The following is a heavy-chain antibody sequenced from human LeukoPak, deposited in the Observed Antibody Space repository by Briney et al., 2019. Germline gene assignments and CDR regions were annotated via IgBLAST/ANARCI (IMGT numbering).Heavy chain of an antibody. J-gene: IGHJ4*02. V-gene: IGHV3-23*01. CDR3: ARGGFY. Sequence: GGSLRLSCAASGFSFSSYGMSWVRQAPGTGLEWVSAVSGSGISTYYADSVKGRFTISRDNSKNTLYLQMNSLRAEDTAVYYCARGGFYWGQGTLVTVSS. D-gene: IGHD3-10*01. CDR2: VSGSGIST. CDR1: GFSFSSYG.